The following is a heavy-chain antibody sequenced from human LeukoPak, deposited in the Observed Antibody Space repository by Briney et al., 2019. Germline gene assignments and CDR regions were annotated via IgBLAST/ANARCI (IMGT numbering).Heavy chain of an antibody. V-gene: IGHV4-39*01. CDR2: IYYSGST. Sequence: PSETLSLTCTVSGGSISSSSYYWGWIRQPPGKGLEWIGSIYYSGSTYYNPSLKSRVTISVDTSKNQFSLKLSSVTAADTAVYYCARSPGGAANDFDYWGQGTLVTVSS. J-gene: IGHJ4*02. D-gene: IGHD1-26*01. CDR1: GGSISSSSYY. CDR3: ARSPGGAANDFDY.